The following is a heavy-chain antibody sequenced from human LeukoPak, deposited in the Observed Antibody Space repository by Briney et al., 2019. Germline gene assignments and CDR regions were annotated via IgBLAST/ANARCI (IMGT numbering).Heavy chain of an antibody. V-gene: IGHV4-59*01. Sequence: PSETLSLTCTVSGGSISSYYWSWIRQPPGKGLEWIGYIYYSGSTNYNPSLKSRVTISVDTSKNQFSLKLSSVTAADTAVYYCARVREMATITGEVGFDYWGQGTLVTVSS. CDR1: GGSISSYY. CDR3: ARVREMATITGEVGFDY. D-gene: IGHD5-24*01. J-gene: IGHJ4*02. CDR2: IYYSGST.